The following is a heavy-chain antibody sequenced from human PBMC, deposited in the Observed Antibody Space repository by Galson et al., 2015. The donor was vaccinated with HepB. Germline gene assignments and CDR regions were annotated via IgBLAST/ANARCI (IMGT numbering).Heavy chain of an antibody. CDR1: GFTFGDYA. D-gene: IGHD5/OR15-5a*01. V-gene: IGHV3-49*03. J-gene: IGHJ4*02. CDR3: TSSLYDGDPMY. CDR2: IRSKAYGGTT. Sequence: SLRLSCATSGFTFGDYAMSWFRQAPGKGLEWVGFIRSKAYGGTTEYAASVKGRFTISRDDSKSIAYLQMNSLKTEDTAVYYCTSSLYDGDPMYWGQGTLVTVSS.